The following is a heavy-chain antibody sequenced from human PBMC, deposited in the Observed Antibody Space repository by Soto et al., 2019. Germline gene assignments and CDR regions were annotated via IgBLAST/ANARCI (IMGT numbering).Heavy chain of an antibody. D-gene: IGHD2-2*01. CDR1: GYTFTSYY. V-gene: IGHV1-46*01. CDR3: ARRNCKSTSCFFDY. Sequence: AASVKVSCKASGYTFTSYYMHWVRQAPGQGLEWMGIINPGGDSTSYAQKFQGRVSMTRDTSTSTIYMELSSLRYEDTAVYYCARRNCKSTSCFFDYWGQGTLVTVSS. CDR2: INPGGDST. J-gene: IGHJ4*02.